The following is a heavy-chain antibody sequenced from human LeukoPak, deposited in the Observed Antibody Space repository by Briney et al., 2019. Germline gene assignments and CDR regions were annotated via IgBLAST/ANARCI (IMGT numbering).Heavy chain of an antibody. V-gene: IGHV2-5*02. CDR3: AHSRGRDGYNYANDY. D-gene: IGHD5-24*01. CDR2: IYWDGDK. J-gene: IGHJ4*02. Sequence: SGPTLVNPTQTLTLTCTFSGFSLSTSGVGVGWIRQPPGKALEWLALIYWDGDKHYSPSLKSRLTISEDTSKKQVVLTMTNMDPVDTATYYCAHSRGRDGYNYANDYWGQGTLVTVSS. CDR1: GFSLSTSGVG.